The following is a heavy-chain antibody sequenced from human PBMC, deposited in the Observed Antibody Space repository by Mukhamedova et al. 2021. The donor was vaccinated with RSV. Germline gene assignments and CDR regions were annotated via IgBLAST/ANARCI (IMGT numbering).Heavy chain of an antibody. CDR3: ARDKGFGGTTSLFEY. V-gene: IGHV4-4*07. D-gene: IGHD1-7*01. CDR2: IDRSGRS. Sequence: GKGLEWIGRIDRSGRSDYHPALKSRVTMSVDTSKNQFSLKLSSVTTADTAVYSCARDKGFGGTTSLFEYWGQGSLVTVSS. J-gene: IGHJ4*02.